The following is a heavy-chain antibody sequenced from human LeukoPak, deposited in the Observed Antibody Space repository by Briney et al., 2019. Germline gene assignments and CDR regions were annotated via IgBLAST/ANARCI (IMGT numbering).Heavy chain of an antibody. J-gene: IGHJ6*02. Sequence: SVKVSCKASGGTFSSNAISWVRQAPGQGLEWMGGIIPIFGTANYAQKFQGRVTITADESTSTAYMELSSLRSEDTAVNYCATSWRAYDSGPPGDYYGMDVWGQGTTVTVSS. CDR2: IIPIFGTA. V-gene: IGHV1-69*13. CDR3: ATSWRAYDSGPPGDYYGMDV. CDR1: GGTFSSNA. D-gene: IGHD3-22*01.